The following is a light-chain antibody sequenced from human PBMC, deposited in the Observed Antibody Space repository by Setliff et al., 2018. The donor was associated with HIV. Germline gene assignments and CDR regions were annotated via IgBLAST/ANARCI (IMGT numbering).Light chain of an antibody. V-gene: IGLV2-14*01. J-gene: IGLJ1*01. CDR1: SNDVGGYNY. CDR3: SSYTSGSTRV. CDR2: EVS. Sequence: QSALAQPASVSGSPGQSITISCTGSSNDVGGYNYVSWYQQRPGKAPKLMISEVSNRPSGVSNRFSGSKSCNTASLTISGLQAEDEADYYCSSYTSGSTRVFGTGTKVTVL.